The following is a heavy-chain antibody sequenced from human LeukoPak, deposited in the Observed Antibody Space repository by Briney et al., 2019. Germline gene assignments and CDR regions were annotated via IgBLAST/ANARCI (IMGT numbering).Heavy chain of an antibody. CDR1: GYTFTSYD. D-gene: IGHD2-21*02. CDR2: MNPNSGNT. CDR3: ARDYCGGDCFPDC. Sequence: ASVKVSCKASGYTFTSYDINWVRQATGQGLEWMGWMNPNSGNTGYAQKFQGRVTMTRNTSISTAYMELSRLRSDDTAVYYCARDYCGGDCFPDCWGQGTLVTVSS. V-gene: IGHV1-8*01. J-gene: IGHJ4*02.